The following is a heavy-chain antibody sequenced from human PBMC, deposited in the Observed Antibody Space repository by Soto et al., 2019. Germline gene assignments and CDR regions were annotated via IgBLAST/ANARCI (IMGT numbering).Heavy chain of an antibody. Sequence: EVQLLESGGGLVQPGGSLRLSCAASGFTFSFYAMNWVRQAPGKGLEWVSTISGSGGSPYYADSVKGRFTISRDNSKKTLYLQMNSLRAEDTAVYYCAKEQTWSLTQAFEIWGQGTMVTVSS. J-gene: IGHJ3*02. D-gene: IGHD2-8*01. CDR2: ISGSGGSP. CDR1: GFTFSFYA. CDR3: AKEQTWSLTQAFEI. V-gene: IGHV3-23*01.